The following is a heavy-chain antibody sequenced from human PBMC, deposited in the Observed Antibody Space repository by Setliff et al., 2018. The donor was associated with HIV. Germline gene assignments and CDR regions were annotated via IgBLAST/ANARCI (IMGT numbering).Heavy chain of an antibody. CDR3: ARRQQLWLLYAFDI. CDR2: IYYSGST. J-gene: IGHJ3*02. Sequence: SETLSLTCTVSGGSISSSSYYWGWIRQPPGKGLEWIGSIYYSGSTYYNPSLKSRVTIAVDTPKNQFSLKLNSVTAADTAVYYCARRQQLWLLYAFDIWGQGTMVTVS. V-gene: IGHV4-39*01. CDR1: GGSISSSSYY. D-gene: IGHD5-18*01.